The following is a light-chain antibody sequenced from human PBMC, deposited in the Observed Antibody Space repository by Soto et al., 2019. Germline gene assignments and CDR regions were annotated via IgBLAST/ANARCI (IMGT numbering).Light chain of an antibody. CDR1: QSVSSN. J-gene: IGKJ1*01. V-gene: IGKV3-15*01. CDR2: GAS. Sequence: EIVMTQSPATLSVSPGERATLSCRARQSVSSNLAWYQQKPGQAPRLLIYGASTRAAGIPARFSGSGSGTEFTLTISSLQSEDVAVYFCRQYNNRWTFGPGTKVEIK. CDR3: RQYNNRWT.